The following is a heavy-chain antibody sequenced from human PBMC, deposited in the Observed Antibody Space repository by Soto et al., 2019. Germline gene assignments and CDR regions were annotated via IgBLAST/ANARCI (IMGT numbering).Heavy chain of an antibody. CDR3: ARRFNTAMVLSVRNWLDP. CDR2: ITPIFGTT. D-gene: IGHD5-18*01. CDR1: GVTLNGYP. J-gene: IGHJ5*02. V-gene: IGHV1-69*13. Sequence: ASVKVSCKVSGVTLNGYPIGWVRQAPGQGLEWMGGITPIFGTTSYAQKFQGRLTITADESTTTVNMELSGLTFEDTAVYYCARRFNTAMVLSVRNWLDPWGKGTLVTVAS.